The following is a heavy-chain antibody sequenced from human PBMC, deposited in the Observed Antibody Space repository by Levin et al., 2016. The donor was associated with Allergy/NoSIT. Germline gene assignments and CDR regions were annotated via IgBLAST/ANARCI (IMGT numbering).Heavy chain of an antibody. Sequence: WIRQPPGKGLEWVSSISGTGGNTYYADSVKGRFTIARDNSKKTLYLQLNSLRAEDTAVYFCAKDRLLGLFGPWGQGSLVTVSS. CDR3: AKDRLLGLFGP. CDR2: ISGTGGNT. J-gene: IGHJ5*02. V-gene: IGHV3-23*01. D-gene: IGHD1-26*01.